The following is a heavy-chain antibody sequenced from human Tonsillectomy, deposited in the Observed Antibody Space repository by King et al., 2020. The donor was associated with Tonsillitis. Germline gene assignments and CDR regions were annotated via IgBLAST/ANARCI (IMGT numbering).Heavy chain of an antibody. D-gene: IGHD2-15*01. CDR1: GGSFSGYY. V-gene: IGHV4-34*01. CDR2: INHGGST. CDR3: AWGYCSGGSCHLQDY. J-gene: IGHJ4*02. Sequence: VQLQQWGAGLLKPSETLSLPCAVYGGSFSGYYWNWIRQPPGKGLEWIGEINHGGSTNYNPSLKSRVTISVDTSKNQFSLKLSSVTAADTALYYCAWGYCSGGSCHLQDYWGQGTLVTVSS.